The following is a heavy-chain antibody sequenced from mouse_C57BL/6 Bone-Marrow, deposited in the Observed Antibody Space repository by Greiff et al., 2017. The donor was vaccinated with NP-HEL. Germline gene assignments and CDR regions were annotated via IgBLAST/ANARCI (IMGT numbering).Heavy chain of an antibody. J-gene: IGHJ2*01. Sequence: VQLQQSGAELVKPGASVKLSCKASGYTFTSYWMHWVKQRPGQGLEWIGMIHPNSGSTNYNEKFKSKATLTVDKFYSTAYMQLSSLTSEDSAVYYCARERYYYGSGPFYSWGQGTTLTVSS. CDR2: IHPNSGST. CDR3: ARERYYYGSGPFYS. CDR1: GYTFTSYW. V-gene: IGHV1-64*01. D-gene: IGHD1-1*01.